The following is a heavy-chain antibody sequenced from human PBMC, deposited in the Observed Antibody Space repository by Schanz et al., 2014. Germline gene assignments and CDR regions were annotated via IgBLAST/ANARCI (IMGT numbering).Heavy chain of an antibody. J-gene: IGHJ3*02. CDR1: GGDIGNYY. CDR3: ARQILIGAFDI. D-gene: IGHD3-9*01. CDR2: IHQSGGT. V-gene: IGHV4-59*08. Sequence: QVQLQESGPGLVKPSETLSLTCSVSGGDIGNYYWSWIRQPPGKGLEWIGYIHQSGGTNYNPSLKSRFTILVDRPKNNFPLKLSFVTAADTAVYYCARQILIGAFDIWGQGTMVTVSS.